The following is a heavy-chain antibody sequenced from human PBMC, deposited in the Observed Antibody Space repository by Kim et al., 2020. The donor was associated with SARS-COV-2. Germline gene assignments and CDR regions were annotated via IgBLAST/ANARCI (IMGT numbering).Heavy chain of an antibody. CDR2: IYYSGST. CDR3: ARDYYGSGSFYMNGWFDP. V-gene: IGHV4-59*08. J-gene: IGHJ5*02. Sequence: SETLSLTCTVSGGSISSYYWSWIRQPPGKGLEWIGYIYYSGSTKYNPSLKSRVTISVDTSKNQFSLKLSSVTAADTAVYYCARDYYGSGSFYMNGWFDPWGQGTLVTVSS. CDR1: GGSISSYY. D-gene: IGHD3-10*01.